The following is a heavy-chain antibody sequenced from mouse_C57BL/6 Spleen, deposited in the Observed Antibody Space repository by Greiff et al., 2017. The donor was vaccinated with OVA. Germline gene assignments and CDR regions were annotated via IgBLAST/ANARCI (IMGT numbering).Heavy chain of an antibody. V-gene: IGHV1-52*01. D-gene: IGHD1-1*01. J-gene: IGHJ2*01. CDR1: GYTFTSYW. CDR3: ARSGPVALDY. CDR2: IDPSDSET. Sequence: QVQLQQPGAELVRPGSSVKLSCKASGYTFTSYWMHWVKQRPIQGLEWIGNIDPSDSETHYNQKFKDKATLTVDKSSSTAYMQLSNLTSEDSAVYYCARSGPVALDYWGQGTTLTVSS.